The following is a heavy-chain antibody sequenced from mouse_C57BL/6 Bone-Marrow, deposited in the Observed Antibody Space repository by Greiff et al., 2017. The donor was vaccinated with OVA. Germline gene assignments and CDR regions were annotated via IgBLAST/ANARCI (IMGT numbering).Heavy chain of an antibody. Sequence: QQSCKASGYTFTSYWMHWVKQRPGRGLEWIGRIDPNSGGTKYNEKFKSKATLTVDKPSSTAYMQLSSLTSEDSAVYYCARWITTVVDHIDYWGQGTTLTVSS. J-gene: IGHJ2*01. CDR2: IDPNSGGT. CDR3: ARWITTVVDHIDY. D-gene: IGHD1-1*01. V-gene: IGHV1-72*01. CDR1: GYTFTSYW.